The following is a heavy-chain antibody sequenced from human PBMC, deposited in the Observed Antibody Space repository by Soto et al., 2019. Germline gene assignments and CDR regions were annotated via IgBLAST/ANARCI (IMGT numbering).Heavy chain of an antibody. CDR2: IYHSGST. V-gene: IGHV4-30-2*01. Sequence: QLQLQESGSGLVKPSQTLSLTCAVSGGSISSGGYSWSWIRQPPGKGLEWIGYIYHSGSTYYNPSLKSRVTITVDRSKNQFSLKLSSVTAADPAVYYCARGGKTVTTFDYWGQGTLVTVSS. CDR3: ARGGKTVTTFDY. D-gene: IGHD4-17*01. J-gene: IGHJ4*02. CDR1: GGSISSGGYS.